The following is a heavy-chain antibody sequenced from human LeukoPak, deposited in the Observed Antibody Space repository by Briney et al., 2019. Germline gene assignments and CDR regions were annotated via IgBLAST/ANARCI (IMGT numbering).Heavy chain of an antibody. D-gene: IGHD2-15*01. CDR3: ANIHYCSGGSCYSHYYYYGMDV. J-gene: IGHJ6*02. CDR1: GFTFSSYG. CDR2: ISYDGSNK. Sequence: GGSLRLSCAASGFTFSSYGMHWVRQAPGKGLEWVAVISYDGSNKYYADSVKGRFTISRDNSKNTLYPQMNSLRAEDTAVYYCANIHYCSGGSCYSHYYYYGMDVWGQGTTVTVSS. V-gene: IGHV3-30*18.